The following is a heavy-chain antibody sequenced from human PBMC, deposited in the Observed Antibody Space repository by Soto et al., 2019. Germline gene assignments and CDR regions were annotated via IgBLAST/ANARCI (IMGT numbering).Heavy chain of an antibody. Sequence: NPSETLSLTCAVFNGSLSGFYWSWIRQPPGKGLEWIGEIKDNGSTNYNPSLKSRVIMSLDKSKRQFSLKLSSVTAADTAIYYCASGRNWGQGTLVTVSS. J-gene: IGHJ4*02. V-gene: IGHV4-34*01. CDR2: IKDNGST. CDR3: ASGRN. CDR1: NGSLSGFY.